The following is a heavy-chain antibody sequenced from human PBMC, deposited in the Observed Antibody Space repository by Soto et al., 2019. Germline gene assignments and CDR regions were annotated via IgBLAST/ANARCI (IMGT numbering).Heavy chain of an antibody. CDR2: IIPIFGTP. CDR1: GGTFSSYA. D-gene: IGHD2-2*01. J-gene: IGHJ5*02. Sequence: ASVKVSCKASGGTFSSYAINWVRQAPGQGLEWMGGIIPIFGTPNYAQKFQGRVTITADESTSTAYMDLSSLRSEDTAVYYCAREGCTTTSCYVPWFAPWGQGTLVTVSS. V-gene: IGHV1-69*13. CDR3: AREGCTTTSCYVPWFAP.